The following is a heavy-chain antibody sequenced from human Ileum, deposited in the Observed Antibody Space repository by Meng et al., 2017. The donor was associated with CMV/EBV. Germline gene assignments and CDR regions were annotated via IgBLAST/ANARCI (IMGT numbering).Heavy chain of an antibody. J-gene: IGHJ2*01. CDR1: GDSINSGSHY. CDR2: VHSSGMT. D-gene: IGHD7-27*01. CDR3: ATRRRDGGSGEGYFDL. V-gene: IGHV4-61*02. Sequence: QVRLQESGPGLVKLSQPRSLTCTVSGDSINSGSHYWSWIRQPAGKGLEWIGRVHSSGMTNYNPSLKSRVTISVDTSKNQFSLNLSSMTAADTAVYYCATRRRDGGSGEGYFDLWGRGTLVTVSS.